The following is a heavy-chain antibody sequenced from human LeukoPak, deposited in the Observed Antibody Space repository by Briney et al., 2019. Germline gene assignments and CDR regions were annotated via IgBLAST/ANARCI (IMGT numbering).Heavy chain of an antibody. D-gene: IGHD7-27*01. CDR2: IYSDNT. Sequence: GGSLRLSCTVSGFTVSSNSMSWIRQAPGKGLEWVSFIYSDNTHYSDSVKGRFTISRDNSKNTLYLQMNSLTAEDTAMYYCGRDLNWGAFDIRGLGTLVTVSS. CDR1: GFTVSSNS. CDR3: GRDLNWGAFDI. J-gene: IGHJ3*02. V-gene: IGHV3-53*01.